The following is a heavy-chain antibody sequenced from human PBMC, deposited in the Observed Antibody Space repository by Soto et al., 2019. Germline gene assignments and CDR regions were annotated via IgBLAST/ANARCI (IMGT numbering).Heavy chain of an antibody. CDR1: GGSISSGDYY. Sequence: PSETLSLTCTVSGGSISSGDYYWSGIRQPPGKGLEWIGYIYYSGSTYYNPSLKSRVTISVDTSKNQFSLKLSSVTAADTAVYYCARAGVLWFGEQSYGMDVWGQGTTVTVSS. J-gene: IGHJ6*02. CDR2: IYYSGST. V-gene: IGHV4-30-4*01. D-gene: IGHD3-10*01. CDR3: ARAGVLWFGEQSYGMDV.